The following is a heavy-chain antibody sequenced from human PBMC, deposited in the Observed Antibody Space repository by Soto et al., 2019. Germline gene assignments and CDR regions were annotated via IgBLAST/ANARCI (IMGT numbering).Heavy chain of an antibody. CDR2: THPGESET. CDR3: ARHENYYYAYYGMDV. Sequence: RGESLKISCKASGYSFTTFWIAWVRQMPGKGLEWMGITHPGESETRYSPSFQGQVTISADRSTSTAYLQWGSLKASDTAIYYCARHENYYYAYYGMDVWGQGTTVTVSS. J-gene: IGHJ6*02. CDR1: GYSFTTFW. V-gene: IGHV5-51*01.